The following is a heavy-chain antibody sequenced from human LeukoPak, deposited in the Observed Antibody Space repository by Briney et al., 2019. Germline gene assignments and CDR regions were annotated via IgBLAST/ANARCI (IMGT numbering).Heavy chain of an antibody. CDR3: ARGLYSSSSAPTLDV. V-gene: IGHV1-18*01. CDR2: ISAYTGNT. Sequence: GASVKVSCTASGYTFTGYGISWVRQAPGQGLEWMGWISAYTGNTNYAQQLQGRVTMTTDTSTSTAYMELRSLRSDDTAVYYCARGLYSSSSAPTLDVWGKGTTVTVSS. D-gene: IGHD6-6*01. CDR1: GYTFTGYG. J-gene: IGHJ6*04.